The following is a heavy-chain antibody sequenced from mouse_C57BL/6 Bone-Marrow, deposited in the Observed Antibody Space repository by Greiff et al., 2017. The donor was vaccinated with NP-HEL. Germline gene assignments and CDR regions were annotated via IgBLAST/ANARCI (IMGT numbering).Heavy chain of an antibody. J-gene: IGHJ4*01. Sequence: VMLVESGPGLVQPSQSLSITCTVSGFSLTSYGVHWVRQSPGKGLEWLGVIWSGGSTDYNAAFISRLSISKDNSTSQVFFKMNSLQADDTAIYYCARNGFYYAMDYWGQGTSVTVSS. CDR2: IWSGGST. CDR3: ARNGFYYAMDY. V-gene: IGHV2-2*01. CDR1: GFSLTSYG.